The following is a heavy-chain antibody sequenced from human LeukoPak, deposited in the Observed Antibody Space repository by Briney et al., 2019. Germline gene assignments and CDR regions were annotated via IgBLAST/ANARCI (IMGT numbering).Heavy chain of an antibody. CDR1: GFTFSSYW. D-gene: IGHD1-26*01. CDR3: ASSLVGDGRGYDAFDI. J-gene: IGHJ3*02. CDR2: INSDGSST. V-gene: IGHV3-74*01. Sequence: GGSLRLSCAASGFTFSSYWMHWVRQAPGKGLVWVSRINSDGSSTSYADSVKGRFTISRDNSKNTLYLQMNSLRVEDTAVYYCASSLVGDGRGYDAFDIWGQGTMVTVSS.